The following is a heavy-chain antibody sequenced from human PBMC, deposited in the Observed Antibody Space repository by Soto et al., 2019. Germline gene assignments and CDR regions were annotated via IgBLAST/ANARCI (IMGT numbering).Heavy chain of an antibody. D-gene: IGHD2-2*01. CDR2: IYSGGST. CDR3: ARLYSPLIVVVPAARRITGNLGGWFDP. Sequence: GGALRLSCAASGFTLSNNYISWVRPAPGKGQGWGSVIYSGGSTNYADSVKGRFTISRDNSKNTLYLQMNSLRAEDTAVYYCARLYSPLIVVVPAARRITGNLGGWFDPWGQGTLVTVSS. CDR1: GFTLSNNY. V-gene: IGHV3-66*01. J-gene: IGHJ5*02.